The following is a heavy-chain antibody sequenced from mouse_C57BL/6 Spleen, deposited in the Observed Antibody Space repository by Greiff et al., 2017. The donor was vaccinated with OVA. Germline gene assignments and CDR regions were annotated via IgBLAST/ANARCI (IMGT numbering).Heavy chain of an antibody. Sequence: VQLQQSGAELVKPGASVKMSCKASGYTFTSYWITWVKQRPGQGLEWIGDIYPGSGSTNYNEKFKSKATLTVATSSSTAYMQLSSLTSADAAVYYCARRITTVAYAMDYWGQGTSVTVSS. CDR3: ARRITTVAYAMDY. V-gene: IGHV1-55*01. J-gene: IGHJ4*01. CDR2: IYPGSGST. D-gene: IGHD1-1*01. CDR1: GYTFTSYW.